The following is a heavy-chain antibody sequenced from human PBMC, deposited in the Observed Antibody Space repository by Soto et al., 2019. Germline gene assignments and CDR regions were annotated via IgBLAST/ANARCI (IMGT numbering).Heavy chain of an antibody. Sequence: QVQLVESGGGVVQPGRSLRLSYAASGFNFRAYSMHWVRQAPGKGLQWVAVMSSDASNKYYADSVKGRFTISRDNSQNTLYLQMNSLRPEDTAVYYCAKGSSSVYYYYYGMDVWGQGTTVTVSS. J-gene: IGHJ6*02. V-gene: IGHV3-30*18. CDR2: MSSDASNK. D-gene: IGHD6-6*01. CDR1: GFNFRAYS. CDR3: AKGSSSVYYYYYGMDV.